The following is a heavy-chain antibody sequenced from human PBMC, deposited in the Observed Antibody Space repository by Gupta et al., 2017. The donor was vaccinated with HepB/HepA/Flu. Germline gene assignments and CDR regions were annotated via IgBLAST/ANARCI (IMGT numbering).Heavy chain of an antibody. CDR2: ISYDGSNK. J-gene: IGHJ6*02. CDR3: AKDHVRGAKKYYYGMDV. V-gene: IGHV3-30*18. Sequence: QVQLVESGGGVVQPGRSLRLSCAASGFTFRSYGMHWVRQAPGKGLEWVAVISYDGSNKYYADSVKGRFTISRDNSKNTLYLQMNSLRAEDTAVYYCAKDHVRGAKKYYYGMDVWGQGTTVTVSS. CDR1: GFTFRSYG.